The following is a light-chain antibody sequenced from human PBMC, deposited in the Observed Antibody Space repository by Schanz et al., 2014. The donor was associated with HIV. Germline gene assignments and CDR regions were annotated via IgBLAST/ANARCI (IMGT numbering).Light chain of an antibody. CDR2: GTS. Sequence: DIQMTQSPSSLSASVGDRITITCRASQIIKNYLAWYQQKPGKVPTLLIYGTSTLQSGVSSRFSGSGSGTIYTLTISNLQPEDAGTYFYQNYNGAPLTFGGGTKVEV. CDR1: QIIKNY. V-gene: IGKV1-27*01. CDR3: QNYNGAPLT. J-gene: IGKJ4*01.